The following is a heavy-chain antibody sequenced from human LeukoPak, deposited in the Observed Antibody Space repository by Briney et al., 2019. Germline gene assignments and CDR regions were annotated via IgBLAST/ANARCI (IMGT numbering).Heavy chain of an antibody. CDR1: GGSFSGYY. CDR3: ARYDYVWGSFDY. D-gene: IGHD3-16*01. Sequence: SSETLSLTCAVYGGSFSGYYSGWIRQPPGKGREWLGSIYYSGSTYYNPSLKSRVTISVDTSKNQFSMKLSSVTAADTAVYYCARYDYVWGSFDYWGQGTLVTVSS. CDR2: IYYSGST. V-gene: IGHV4-39*07. J-gene: IGHJ4*02.